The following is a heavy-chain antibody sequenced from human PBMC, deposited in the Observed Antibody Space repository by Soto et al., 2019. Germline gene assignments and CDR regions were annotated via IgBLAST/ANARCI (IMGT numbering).Heavy chain of an antibody. CDR2: IYYSGST. D-gene: IGHD6-13*01. V-gene: IGHV4-39*01. J-gene: IGHJ5*02. Sequence: QLQLQESGPGLVKPSETLSLTCTVSGGSISSSSYYWGWIRQPPGKGLEWIGSIYYSGSTYYNPSLKSRVTISVDTSKNQFSLKLSSVTAADTAVYYCARPMGRHSSPAYNWFDPWGQGTLVTVSS. CDR3: ARPMGRHSSPAYNWFDP. CDR1: GGSISSSSYY.